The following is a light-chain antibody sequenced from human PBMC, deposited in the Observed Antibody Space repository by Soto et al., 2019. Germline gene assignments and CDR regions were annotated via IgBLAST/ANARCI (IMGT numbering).Light chain of an antibody. CDR2: DVT. Sequence: QSVLTQPASVSGSPGQSITISCTGTSSDVGGYIYVSWYQQHPGKAPKLMIYDVTSRPSGVSYRFSGSKSGNTASLTISRLQAEDEADYYCSSYTTSSSYVFGTGTKLTVL. J-gene: IGLJ1*01. V-gene: IGLV2-14*01. CDR3: SSYTTSSSYV. CDR1: SSDVGGYIY.